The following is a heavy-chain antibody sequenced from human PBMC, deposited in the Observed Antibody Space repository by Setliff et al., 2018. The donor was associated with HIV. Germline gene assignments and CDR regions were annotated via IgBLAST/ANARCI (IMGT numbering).Heavy chain of an antibody. V-gene: IGHV3-30*02. D-gene: IGHD5-18*01. CDR1: GFTFSNYG. Sequence: PGGSLRLSCAAFGFTFSNYGMHWVRQAPGKGLEWVAFLRFDGSNKSYGDSVKGRFTISRDNSKNTLYVQMNSLSTEDTAVYYCARNQGNSFGQGFDYWGQGTLVTVSS. CDR3: ARNQGNSFGQGFDY. CDR2: LRFDGSNK. J-gene: IGHJ4*02.